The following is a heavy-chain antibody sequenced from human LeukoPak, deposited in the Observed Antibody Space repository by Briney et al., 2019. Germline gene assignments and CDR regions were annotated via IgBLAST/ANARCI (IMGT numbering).Heavy chain of an antibody. J-gene: IGHJ6*02. CDR1: GFTFDGYG. V-gene: IGHV3-43*02. Sequence: PGGSLRLSCAASGFTFDGYGMHWVRQAPGKGLEWVSVINGDGTTTYYGDSVRGRFTISRGNSKNSLYLQMNSLRTEDTALYYCAKDLDYHYYGMDVWGQGTTVIVSS. CDR2: INGDGTTT. CDR3: AKDLDYHYYGMDV.